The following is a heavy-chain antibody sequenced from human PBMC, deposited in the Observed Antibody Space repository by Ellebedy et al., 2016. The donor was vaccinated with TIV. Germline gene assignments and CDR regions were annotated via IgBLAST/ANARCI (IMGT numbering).Heavy chain of an antibody. CDR2: FDPEDGET. CDR3: ATGDIVLVPAKMGSFDY. D-gene: IGHD2-2*01. V-gene: IGHV1-24*01. Sequence: AASVKVSCKVSGYTLTELSMHWVRQAPGKGLEWMGGFDPEDGETIYAQKIQGRVTMTEDTYTDTAYMELSSLRSEDTAVYYCATGDIVLVPAKMGSFDYWGQGTLVTVSS. J-gene: IGHJ4*02. CDR1: GYTLTELS.